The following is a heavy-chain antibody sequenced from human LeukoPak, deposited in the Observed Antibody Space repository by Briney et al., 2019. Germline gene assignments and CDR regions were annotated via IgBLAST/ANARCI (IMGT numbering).Heavy chain of an antibody. CDR2: INIDGSNT. CDR1: GFTFGSYT. D-gene: IGHD1-26*01. Sequence: GGSLRLSCAASGFTFGSYTMNWVRQAPGKGLVWVSRINIDGSNTNYADSVKGRFTISRDNAKNTLYLQMDSLRAEDTAVYYCARSLGGAYDYWGRGTLVTVSS. V-gene: IGHV3-74*01. CDR3: ARSLGGAYDY. J-gene: IGHJ4*02.